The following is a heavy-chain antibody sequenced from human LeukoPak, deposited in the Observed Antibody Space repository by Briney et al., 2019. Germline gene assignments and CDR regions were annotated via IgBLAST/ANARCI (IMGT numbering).Heavy chain of an antibody. CDR1: GFIFSNYG. D-gene: IGHD3-16*01. CDR2: IWYDGSNK. J-gene: IGHJ6*02. CDR3: ARGGGLDV. Sequence: GGSLRLSCAASGFIFSNYGMHWVRQAPGKGLEWVAVIWYDGSNKYHADSVKGRFTISRDNSKNTLYLQMSNLRAEDTAVYFCARGGGLDVWGQGATVTVSS. V-gene: IGHV3-33*03.